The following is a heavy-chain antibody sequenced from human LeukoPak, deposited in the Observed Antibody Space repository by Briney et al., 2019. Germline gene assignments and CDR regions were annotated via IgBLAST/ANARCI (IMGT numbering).Heavy chain of an antibody. CDR3: ARDGWFGDYNWFDP. J-gene: IGHJ5*02. CDR1: GFTFSSYS. V-gene: IGHV3-48*01. Sequence: GGSLRLSCAASGFTFSSYSMNWVRLAPGKGLEWVSYISSASNTIYYADSVKGRFTISRDNAKNSLYLQMNSLRAEDTAMYYCARDGWFGDYNWFDPWGQGTLVTVSS. D-gene: IGHD3-10*01. CDR2: ISSASNTI.